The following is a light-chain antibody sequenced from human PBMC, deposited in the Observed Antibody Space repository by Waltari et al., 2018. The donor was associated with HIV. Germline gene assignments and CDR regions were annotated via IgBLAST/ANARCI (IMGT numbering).Light chain of an antibody. CDR2: DVT. CDR3: CSYAGSSTYI. Sequence: QSALTQPASVSGSRGQSVTIFCNGPSSDVGKYKQLSWYQQSPGKAPKVVIYDVTDRPSGVSSRFSASKSGNTASLTISVLQPQDEGDYFCCSYAGSSTYIFGSGTLVTVL. J-gene: IGLJ1*01. V-gene: IGLV2-23*02. CDR1: SSDVGKYKQ.